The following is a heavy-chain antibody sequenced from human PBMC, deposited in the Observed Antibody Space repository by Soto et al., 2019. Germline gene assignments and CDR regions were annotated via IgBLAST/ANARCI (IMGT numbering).Heavy chain of an antibody. CDR2: ISAYNGNT. Sequence: QVQLVQSGAEVKKPGASVKVSCKASGYTFTSYVIRWVRQAPGQGLEWMGWISAYNGNTNYAQKLQGRVPMTTDTSTSTAYMELRSLRSDDTAVYYCARGDNDIVTDNYYYGMDVWGQGTTVTVSS. V-gene: IGHV1-18*01. CDR1: GYTFTSYV. J-gene: IGHJ6*02. CDR3: ARGDNDIVTDNYYYGMDV. D-gene: IGHD3-9*01.